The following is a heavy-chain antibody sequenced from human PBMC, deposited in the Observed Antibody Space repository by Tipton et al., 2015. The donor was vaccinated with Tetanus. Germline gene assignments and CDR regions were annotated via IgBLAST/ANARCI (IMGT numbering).Heavy chain of an antibody. CDR2: ISGGGDT. V-gene: IGHV3-66*01. CDR1: GFTFDGYA. CDR3: VRDAPNWGKYDY. Sequence: SLRLSCAASGFTFDGYAMHWVRQAPGKGLEWVSVISGGGDTSYADSVKGRFIISTDNFKNTLYLQMDSLRAEDTAVYYCVRDAPNWGKYDYWGQGALVTISS. J-gene: IGHJ4*02. D-gene: IGHD7-27*01.